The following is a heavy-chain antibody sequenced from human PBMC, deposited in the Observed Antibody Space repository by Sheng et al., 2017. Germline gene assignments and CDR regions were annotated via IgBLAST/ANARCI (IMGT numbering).Heavy chain of an antibody. CDR3: AKDMSRYSSGSPGADY. CDR1: GFTFSSYG. V-gene: IGHV3-30*02. D-gene: IGHD6-19*01. CDR2: IRYDGSNK. J-gene: IGHJ4*02. Sequence: QVQLVESGGGVVQPGGSLRLSCAASGFTFSSYGMHWVRQAPGKGLEWVAFIRYDGSNKYYADSVKGRFTISRDNSKNTLYLQMNSLRAEDTAVYYCAKDMSRYSSGSPGADYWGQGTLVTVSS.